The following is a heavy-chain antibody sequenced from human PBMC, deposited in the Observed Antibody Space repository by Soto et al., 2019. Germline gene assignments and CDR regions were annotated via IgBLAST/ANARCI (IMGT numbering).Heavy chain of an antibody. V-gene: IGHV1-18*01. CDR2: ISAYNGNT. J-gene: IGHJ4*02. CDR1: GYTFTSYG. D-gene: IGHD3-22*01. Sequence: QVQLVQSGAEVKKPGASVKVSCKASGYTFTSYGISWVRQAPGQGLEWMGWISAYNGNTNYAQKLQGRVTMTTETSTSTAYMELRSLRSDDTAVYYCARDTVFNYYDSSGIDYWGQGTLVTVSS. CDR3: ARDTVFNYYDSSGIDY.